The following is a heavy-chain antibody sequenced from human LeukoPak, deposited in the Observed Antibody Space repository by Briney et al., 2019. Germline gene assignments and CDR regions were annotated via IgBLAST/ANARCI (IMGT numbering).Heavy chain of an antibody. D-gene: IGHD5-24*01. CDR1: GGSITSSSYY. Sequence: PSETLSLTCTVSGGSITSSSYYWGWIRQPPGKGLQWIGSFYYSGSTYYNPSLKSRVTIYVDTSKNQFSLKLSSVTAADTAVYYCARGRRDGYNLEYFDKWGQGTLVTVSS. CDR3: ARGRRDGYNLEYFDK. CDR2: FYYSGST. V-gene: IGHV4-39*01. J-gene: IGHJ4*02.